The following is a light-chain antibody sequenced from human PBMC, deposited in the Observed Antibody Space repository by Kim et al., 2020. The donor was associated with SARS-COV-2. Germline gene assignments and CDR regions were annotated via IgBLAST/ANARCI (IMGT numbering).Light chain of an antibody. CDR3: QQYHTYGT. CDR1: QSISGW. J-gene: IGKJ1*01. V-gene: IGKV1-5*03. CDR2: KAS. Sequence: SASVGDRVTITCRASQSISGWLAWYQQKPGKAPKLLIYKASSLQSGVPSRFSGSGSGTEFTLTISSLQPDDFATYYCQQYHTYGTFGQGTKVDIK.